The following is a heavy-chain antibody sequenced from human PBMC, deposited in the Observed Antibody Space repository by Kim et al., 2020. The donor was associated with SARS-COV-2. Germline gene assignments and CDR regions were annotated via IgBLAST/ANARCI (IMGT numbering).Heavy chain of an antibody. V-gene: IGHV4-31*03. CDR2: IYYSGST. Sequence: QTLSLTCTVSGGSISSGGYYWSWIRQHPGKGLEWIGYIYYSGSTYYNPSLKSRVTISVDTSKNQFSLKLSSVTAADTAVYYCARGDMIFGVVFRSFDYWGQGTLVTVSS. J-gene: IGHJ4*02. CDR3: ARGDMIFGVVFRSFDY. CDR1: GGSISSGGYY. D-gene: IGHD3-3*01.